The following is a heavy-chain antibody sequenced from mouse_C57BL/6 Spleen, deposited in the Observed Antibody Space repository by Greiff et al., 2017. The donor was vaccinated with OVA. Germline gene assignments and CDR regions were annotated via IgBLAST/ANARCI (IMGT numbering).Heavy chain of an antibody. V-gene: IGHV1-26*01. CDR2: INPNNGGT. D-gene: IGHD2-3*01. J-gene: IGHJ3*01. Sequence: VQLQQSGPELVKPGASVKISCKASGYTFTDYYMNWVKQSHGKSLEWIGDINPNNGGTSYNQQFKGKATLTVDKSSSTAYMELRSLTSEDSAVYYCARREYEPAWCAYWGQGTLVTVSA. CDR3: ARREYEPAWCAY. CDR1: GYTFTDYY.